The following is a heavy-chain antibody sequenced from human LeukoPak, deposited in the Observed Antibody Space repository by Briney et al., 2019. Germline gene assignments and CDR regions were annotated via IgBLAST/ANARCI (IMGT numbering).Heavy chain of an antibody. CDR2: ISGSGGST. Sequence: GGTLRLSCAASGFTFSSYGMSWVRQAPGKGLEWVSAISGSGGSTYYADSVKGRFTISRDNSKNTLYLQMNSLRAEDTAVYYCAKDGIAVAYYYYYMDVWGKGTTVTVSS. CDR1: GFTFSSYG. D-gene: IGHD6-19*01. J-gene: IGHJ6*03. CDR3: AKDGIAVAYYYYYMDV. V-gene: IGHV3-23*01.